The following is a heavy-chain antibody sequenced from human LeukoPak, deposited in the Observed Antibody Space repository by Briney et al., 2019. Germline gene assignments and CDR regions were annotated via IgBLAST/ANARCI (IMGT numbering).Heavy chain of an antibody. J-gene: IGHJ4*02. CDR2: ISSSSSTI. V-gene: IGHV3-48*04. CDR1: GFTFSSYS. CDR3: ARAAYYYDSSGYYHDY. D-gene: IGHD3-22*01. Sequence: GGSLRLSCAASGFTFSSYSMNWVRQAPGKGLEWVSYISSSSSTIYYADSVKGRFTISRDNAKNSLYLQMNSLRAEDTAVYYCARAAYYYDSSGYYHDYWGQGTLVTVSS.